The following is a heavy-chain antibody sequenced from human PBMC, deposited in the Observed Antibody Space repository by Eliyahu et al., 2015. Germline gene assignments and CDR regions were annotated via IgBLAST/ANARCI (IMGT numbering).Heavy chain of an antibody. CDR1: GXXFGCXXG. CDR3: AKDQARRIFNIRSSKSGVLDS. D-gene: IGHD3-3*01. Sequence: QVQLMEAGGGVVQPGGXLRLXXGXXGXXFGCXXGRHWVRQAPGKGLEWVAFMRSDGSQRFYADSVQGRFVISRDTSKNTLFLHMDSLRAEDTAVYFCAKDQARRIFNIRSSKSGVLDSWGQGTKVIVSS. V-gene: IGHV3-30*02. J-gene: IGHJ4*02. CDR2: MRSDGSQR.